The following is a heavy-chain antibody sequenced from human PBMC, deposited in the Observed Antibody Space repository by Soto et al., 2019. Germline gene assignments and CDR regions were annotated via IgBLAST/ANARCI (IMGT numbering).Heavy chain of an antibody. CDR3: AKGVEGYVVSSFDS. V-gene: IGHV3-23*01. Sequence: EVQLLESGGGGVQPGGSLRLSCAASGFIFSDYAMTWVRQTPGKGLEWVTAITSSGSSTYFADSLKGRITISRDNCKNTLSLQMDSLRVEDTAIYYCAKGVEGYVVSSFDSWGQGALVTVSS. CDR2: ITSSGSST. CDR1: GFIFSDYA. D-gene: IGHD5-12*01. J-gene: IGHJ4*02.